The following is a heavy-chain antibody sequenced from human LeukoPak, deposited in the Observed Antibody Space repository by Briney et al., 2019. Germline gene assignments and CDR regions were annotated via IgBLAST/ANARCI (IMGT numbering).Heavy chain of an antibody. J-gene: IGHJ5*02. CDR2: IYYSGST. Sequence: PSQTPSLTCTVSGGSISSGGYYWSWIRQHPGKGLEWIGYIYYSGSTYYNPSLKSRVTISVDTSKNQFSLKLSSVTAADTAVYYCARGPYYDILTGQQNNYNWFDPWGQGTLVTVSS. CDR1: GGSISSGGYY. CDR3: ARGPYYDILTGQQNNYNWFDP. D-gene: IGHD3-9*01. V-gene: IGHV4-31*03.